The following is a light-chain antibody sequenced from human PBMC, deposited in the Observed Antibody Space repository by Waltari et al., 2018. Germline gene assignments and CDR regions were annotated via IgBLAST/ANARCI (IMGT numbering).Light chain of an antibody. CDR3: SPYPSSSTLVV. J-gene: IGLJ2*01. Sequence: QSALTQPASVSGSPGQSITISCTGTSSDGSGYNYVSWYQQHPGKAPKLMIYEFSNRPAGVSNRFPGSKSGNIASLTLSALQAEDEADYYCSPYPSSSTLVVFGGGTKLTVL. CDR2: EFS. V-gene: IGLV2-14*01. CDR1: SSDGSGYNY.